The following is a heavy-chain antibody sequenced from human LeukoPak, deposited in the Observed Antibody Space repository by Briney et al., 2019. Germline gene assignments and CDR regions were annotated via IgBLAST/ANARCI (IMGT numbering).Heavy chain of an antibody. Sequence: PSETLSLTCTVSGGSISSYYWSWIRQPPGKGLEWIGYIYYSGSTNYNPSLKSRVTISVDTSKNQFSLKLTSVTAADTAVYYCASVEMATIAVDYWGQGTLDTVSS. V-gene: IGHV4-59*01. CDR2: IYYSGST. CDR3: ASVEMATIAVDY. CDR1: GGSISSYY. J-gene: IGHJ4*02. D-gene: IGHD5-24*01.